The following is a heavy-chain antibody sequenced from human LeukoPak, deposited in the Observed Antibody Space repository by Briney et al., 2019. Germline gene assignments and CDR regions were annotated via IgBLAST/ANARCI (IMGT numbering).Heavy chain of an antibody. CDR3: ARRRRNGYSRYFDY. V-gene: IGHV4-39*01. Sequence: PSETLSLTCTVSGASISSSGYYWGWIRQPPGKGLEWIGSIYHSGSTYYNPSLRSRVTISVDTSKSQFSLKLSSVTAADTAVYYCARRRRNGYSRYFDYWGQGTLVTVSS. CDR1: GASISSSGYY. J-gene: IGHJ4*02. CDR2: IYHSGST. D-gene: IGHD5-24*01.